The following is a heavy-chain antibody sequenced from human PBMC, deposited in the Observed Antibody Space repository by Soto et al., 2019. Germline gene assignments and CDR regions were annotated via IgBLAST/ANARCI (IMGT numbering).Heavy chain of an antibody. D-gene: IGHD2-2*01. J-gene: IGHJ6*02. CDR2: SDKVGRTI. CDR3: TRDLTGYAMDV. CDR1: GFTFSNHA. V-gene: IGHV3-48*03. Sequence: GGALRLSCSASGFTFSNHAMNWVRQAPGKGLEWVSYSDKVGRTIYYADFVKGRFTISRDNAKNSLNLQVNSLTAADTAIYYCTRDLTGYAMDVWGQGTTVTVPS.